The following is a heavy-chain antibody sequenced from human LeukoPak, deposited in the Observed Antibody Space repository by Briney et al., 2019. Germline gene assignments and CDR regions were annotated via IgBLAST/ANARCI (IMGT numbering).Heavy chain of an antibody. CDR1: GFTFSSYA. D-gene: IGHD1-26*01. CDR2: ISGSGGST. Sequence: GGSLRLSCAASGFTFSSYAMSWVRQAPGKGLDWVSAISGSGGSTYSEDSVKGRFTISRDNSKTTLYLQMNSLRAEDTAVYYCAKLTVGATELDYWGQGTLVTVSS. J-gene: IGHJ4*02. V-gene: IGHV3-23*01. CDR3: AKLTVGATELDY.